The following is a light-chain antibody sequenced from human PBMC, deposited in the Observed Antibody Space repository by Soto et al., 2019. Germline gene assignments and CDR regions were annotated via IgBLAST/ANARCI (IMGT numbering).Light chain of an antibody. V-gene: IGKV3-20*01. J-gene: IGKJ2*01. CDR2: AAS. CDR3: QQYGTSHYT. CDR1: QNTGATY. Sequence: EIVLTQSPGTLSLSPGERATLSCGASQNTGATYLAWYQQKPGQAPRLLIYAASSRATGIPDRFSGSGSGTDFTLTISRLEPEDFAVYYCQQYGTSHYTFGQGTKLEIK.